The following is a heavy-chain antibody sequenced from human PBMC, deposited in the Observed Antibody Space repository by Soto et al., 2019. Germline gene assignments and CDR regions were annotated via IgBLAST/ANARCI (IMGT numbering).Heavy chain of an antibody. J-gene: IGHJ4*02. CDR2: ISYDGSNK. D-gene: IGHD4-4*01. CDR3: ARDRGYSNYGRWGTLDY. V-gene: IGHV3-30-3*01. CDR1: GFTFSSYA. Sequence: QVQLVESGGGVVQPGRSLRLSCAASGFTFSSYAMHWVRQAPGKGLEWVAVISYDGSNKYYADSVKGRFTISRDNSKNTLYLQMNSLRAEDTAVYYCARDRGYSNYGRWGTLDYWGQGTLVTVFS.